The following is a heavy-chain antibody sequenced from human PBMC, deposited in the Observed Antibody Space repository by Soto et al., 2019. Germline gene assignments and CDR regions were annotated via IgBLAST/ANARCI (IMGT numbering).Heavy chain of an antibody. Sequence: EVQLVESGGGLVQPGRSLRRSCAASGFTFDDYAMHWVRQGPGKGLEWVSSISWNSGNLGYADSVKGRFTISRDNAKNSLSLQMNSLRGEDAALYYCAMGASTTVFAFNDYWGQGTLVTVSS. CDR2: ISWNSGNL. J-gene: IGHJ4*02. V-gene: IGHV3-9*01. CDR1: GFTFDDYA. D-gene: IGHD4-17*01. CDR3: AMGASTTVFAFNDY.